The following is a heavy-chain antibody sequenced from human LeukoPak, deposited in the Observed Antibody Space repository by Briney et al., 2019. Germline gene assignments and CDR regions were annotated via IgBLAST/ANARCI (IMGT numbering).Heavy chain of an antibody. J-gene: IGHJ4*02. CDR1: GYTFAGYY. D-gene: IGHD3-10*01. Sequence: GASVKVSCKASGYTFAGYYMHWVRQAPGQGLEWMGWINPNSGGTNHAQKFQGRVTMTRDTSISTAYMELSRLRSDDTAVCYCARGGSYYLTPIDYWGQGTLVTVSS. V-gene: IGHV1-2*02. CDR2: INPNSGGT. CDR3: ARGGSYYLTPIDY.